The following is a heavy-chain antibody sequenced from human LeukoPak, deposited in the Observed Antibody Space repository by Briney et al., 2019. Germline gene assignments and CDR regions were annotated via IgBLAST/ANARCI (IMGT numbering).Heavy chain of an antibody. CDR2: IYTSGST. CDR3: ARDPGFNY. CDR1: GGSISSGSYY. D-gene: IGHD3-10*01. J-gene: IGHJ4*02. Sequence: SETLSLTCTDSGGSISSGSYYWSWIRQPAGKGLEWIGRIYTSGSTNYNPSLKSRVTISVDTSKNQFSLKLSSVTAADTAVYYCARDPGFNYWGQGTLVTVSS. V-gene: IGHV4-61*02.